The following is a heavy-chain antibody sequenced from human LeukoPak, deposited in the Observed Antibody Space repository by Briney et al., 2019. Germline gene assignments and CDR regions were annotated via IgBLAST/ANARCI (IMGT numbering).Heavy chain of an antibody. CDR3: AKDISSNCYRGRGVDH. D-gene: IGHD2-2*01. J-gene: IGHJ4*02. V-gene: IGHV3-23*01. CDR1: GFTFSSYA. CDR2: ISGSGGST. Sequence: PGGSLRLSCAASGFTFSSYAMSWVRQAPGKGLEWVSAISGSGGSTYYADSVKGRFTISRDNSKDTLYLHIKSLRAEDTAVYYCAKDISSNCYRGRGVDHWGQGTLVTVSS.